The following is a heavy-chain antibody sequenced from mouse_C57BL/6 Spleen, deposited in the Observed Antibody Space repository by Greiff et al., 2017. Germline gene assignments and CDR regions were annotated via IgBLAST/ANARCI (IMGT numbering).Heavy chain of an antibody. D-gene: IGHD2-3*01. V-gene: IGHV1-64*01. Sequence: QVQLKQFGAELVKPGASVKLSCKASGYTFTSYWMHWVKQRPGQGLEWIGMIHPNSGSTNYNEKFKSKATLTVDKSSSTAYMQLSSLTSEDSAVXYCARHYDGYLGYWGQGTTLTVSS. CDR3: ARHYDGYLGY. CDR2: IHPNSGST. J-gene: IGHJ2*01. CDR1: GYTFTSYW.